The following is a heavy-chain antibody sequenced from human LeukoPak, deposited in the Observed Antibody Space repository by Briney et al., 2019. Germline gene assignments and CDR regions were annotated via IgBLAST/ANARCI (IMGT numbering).Heavy chain of an antibody. J-gene: IGHJ4*02. D-gene: IGHD5-18*01. CDR2: VWYDGRNR. CDR3: AKDRGYSYGISEY. CDR1: GYTFSRHG. Sequence: GGSLRLSCAASGYTFSRHGIHWVRQAPGKGLEWVAVVWYDGRNRDYADSVKGQFTISRDNSKNTLYLQMNSLRAEDTAVYYCAKDRGYSYGISEYWGQGTLVTVSS. V-gene: IGHV3-33*06.